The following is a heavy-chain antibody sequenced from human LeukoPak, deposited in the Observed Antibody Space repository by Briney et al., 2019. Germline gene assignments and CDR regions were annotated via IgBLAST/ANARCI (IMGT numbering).Heavy chain of an antibody. D-gene: IGHD5-12*01. CDR1: GGTFSSYA. CDR2: IIPIFGTA. V-gene: IGHV1-69*01. Sequence: GSSVKVSCKASGGTFSSYAISWVRQAPGQGLEWMGGIIPIFGTANYAQKFQGRVTITADESTSTAYMELSSLRSEDTAVYYCARGINQNSGYDWGAYYYYMDVWGKGTTVTVSS. CDR3: ARGINQNSGYDWGAYYYYMDV. J-gene: IGHJ6*03.